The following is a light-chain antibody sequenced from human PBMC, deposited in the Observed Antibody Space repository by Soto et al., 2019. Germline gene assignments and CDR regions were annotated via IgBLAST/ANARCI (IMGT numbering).Light chain of an antibody. CDR3: HQYNNWTLGT. CDR2: GAS. Sequence: ETELTHSPATLSVSPGEIATLSCRSLQSVYVNLAWYQHKPGQSPRLLIYGASTRATGVPARFSGSGSGTEFTITISSLQAEDSAVYYCHQYNNWTLGTFGPGTKVDIK. J-gene: IGKJ1*01. V-gene: IGKV3-15*01. CDR1: QSVYVN.